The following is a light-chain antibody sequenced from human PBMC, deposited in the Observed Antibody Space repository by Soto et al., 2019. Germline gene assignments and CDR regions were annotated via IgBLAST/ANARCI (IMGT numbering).Light chain of an antibody. J-gene: IGLJ1*01. V-gene: IGLV1-40*01. CDR1: SSNIGAGYD. CDR2: GNS. Sequence: QSVLTQPPSVSGAPGQRVTISCTGSSSNIGAGYDVHWYQQLPGTAPKLLIYGNSNRPSGVPDRFSGSKSGTSASLAITGLQAEDEADYYCQSYDSSPSASGVCGTGTKLTVL. CDR3: QSYDSSPSASGV.